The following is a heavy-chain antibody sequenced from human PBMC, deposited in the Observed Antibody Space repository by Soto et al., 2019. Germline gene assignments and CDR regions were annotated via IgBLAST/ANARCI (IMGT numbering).Heavy chain of an antibody. CDR3: ARGEGAFFYYGLDV. CDR1: GGSITSSY. V-gene: IGHV4-59*01. Sequence: SETLCLTCTVSGGSITSSYWSWIRRPPWKGLEWIAYIYDTGISGYTPSTSYNPSLKSRVTMSVDTSKSQFYLKLTSVTAADTAVYYCARGEGAFFYYGLDVWAQGISVTVSS. CDR2: IYDTGISGYTPST. J-gene: IGHJ6*02.